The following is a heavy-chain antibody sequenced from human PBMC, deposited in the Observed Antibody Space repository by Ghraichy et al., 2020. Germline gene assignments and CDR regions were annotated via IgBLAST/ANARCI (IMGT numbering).Heavy chain of an antibody. D-gene: IGHD4/OR15-4a*01. CDR1: GATLSDYY. CDR3: ASITRAGAFDF. V-gene: IGHV4-34*08. CDR2: IDHRGGT. Sequence: SETLSLTCDVSGATLSDYYFTWIRQPPGKGLEWIGEIDHRGGTDYNPSPQSRVSISVDTSQNQLSLKLRSVTAADTSVYYCASITRAGAFDFWGHGSLDTVAS. J-gene: IGHJ5*01.